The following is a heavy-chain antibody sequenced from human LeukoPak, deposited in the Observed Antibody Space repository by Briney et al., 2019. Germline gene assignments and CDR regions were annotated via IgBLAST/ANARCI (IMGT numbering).Heavy chain of an antibody. J-gene: IGHJ4*02. Sequence: SETLSLSCTVCGGSVSSGSYYWSWIRQPPGKGLEWIGYIYYSGSTNYNPSLKSRVTISVDTSKNQFSLKLSSVAAADTAVYYCARDGYSLDYWGQGTLVTVSS. CDR3: ARDGYSLDY. V-gene: IGHV4-61*01. D-gene: IGHD5-24*01. CDR2: IYYSGST. CDR1: GGSVSSGSYY.